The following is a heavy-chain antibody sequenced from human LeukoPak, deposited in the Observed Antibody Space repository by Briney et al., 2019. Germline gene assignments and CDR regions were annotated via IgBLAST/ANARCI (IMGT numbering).Heavy chain of an antibody. D-gene: IGHD3-22*01. Sequence: GGSLRLSCAASGFTFSSYGMHWVRQAPGKGLEWVAFIRYDGSNKYYADSVKGRFTISRDNSKNTLYLQMNSLRAEDTAVYYCAKDKVDYDSSGTPHGYFDYWGQGTLVTVSS. CDR3: AKDKVDYDSSGTPHGYFDY. J-gene: IGHJ4*02. CDR2: IRYDGSNK. V-gene: IGHV3-30*02. CDR1: GFTFSSYG.